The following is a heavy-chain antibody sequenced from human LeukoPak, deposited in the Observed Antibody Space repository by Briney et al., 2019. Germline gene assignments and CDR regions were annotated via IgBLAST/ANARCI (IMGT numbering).Heavy chain of an antibody. CDR1: GFTFSTSS. Sequence: KSGGSLRLSCAASGFTFSTSSLNWVRQAPGKGLEWVSSITRQSTYIYYADSMKGRFSISRDNAKNSLYLQMNSLRDEDTAVYYCARAGQWLADCWGQGTLVTVSS. CDR3: ARAGQWLADC. D-gene: IGHD6-19*01. V-gene: IGHV3-21*01. J-gene: IGHJ4*02. CDR2: ITRQSTYI.